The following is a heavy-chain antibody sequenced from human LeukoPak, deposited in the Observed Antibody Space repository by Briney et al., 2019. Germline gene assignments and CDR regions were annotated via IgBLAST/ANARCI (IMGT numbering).Heavy chain of an antibody. D-gene: IGHD3-22*01. J-gene: IGHJ4*02. Sequence: GGSLRLSCAASGFTFSSYEMNWVRQAPGKGLEWVSYISSSGSTIYYADSVKGRFTISRDNAKNSLYLQMNSLRAEDTAVYYCAREDSSGYYFEYWGQGTLVTVSS. CDR2: ISSSGSTI. V-gene: IGHV3-48*03. CDR3: AREDSSGYYFEY. CDR1: GFTFSSYE.